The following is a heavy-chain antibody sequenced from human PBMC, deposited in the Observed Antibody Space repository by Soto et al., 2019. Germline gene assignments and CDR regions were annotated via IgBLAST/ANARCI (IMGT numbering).Heavy chain of an antibody. CDR1: GYTFTSYG. J-gene: IGHJ6*02. CDR3: VRAAAPEVYYYYGMDV. V-gene: IGHV1-18*04. CDR2: ISAYNGNT. D-gene: IGHD2-2*01. Sequence: QVQLVQSGAEVKKPGASVKVSCKASGYTFTSYGISWVRQAPGQGLEWMGWISAYNGNTNYAQKLQGRVTMTTDTSTSTAYMELRSLRSDDTAVYYCVRAAAPEVYYYYGMDVWGQGTTVTVSS.